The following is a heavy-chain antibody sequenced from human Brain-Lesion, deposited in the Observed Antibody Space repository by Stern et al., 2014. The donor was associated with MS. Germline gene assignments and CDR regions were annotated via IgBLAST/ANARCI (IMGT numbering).Heavy chain of an antibody. V-gene: IGHV1-45*02. CDR3: AEGGSYGFVY. J-gene: IGHJ4*02. Sequence: QMQLVQSGAEGKKTGSSVKGSCQASGNTFTNRYLHWVRQAPGQALEWMGWITHFTGNTNYAQNFQDRVTITMDRSMSTAYMDLSSLRSDDTAIYFCAEGGSYGFVYWGQGTLVTVSS. CDR1: GNTFTNRY. D-gene: IGHD4-17*01. CDR2: ITHFTGNT.